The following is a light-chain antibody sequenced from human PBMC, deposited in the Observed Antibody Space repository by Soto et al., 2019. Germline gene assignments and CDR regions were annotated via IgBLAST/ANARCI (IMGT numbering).Light chain of an antibody. V-gene: IGLV1-40*01. CDR1: SSNIGSTYD. J-gene: IGLJ1*01. CDR2: GNT. CDR3: QSYDDSLSVHYV. Sequence: QSALAHPPSVSGAPGQRVTISCTGSSSNIGSTYDVQWYQQLPGTAPKLLIHGNTDRPSGVPDRFSGSKSGTSASLAITGLQADDEADYYCQSYDDSLSVHYVFGTGTKVTVL.